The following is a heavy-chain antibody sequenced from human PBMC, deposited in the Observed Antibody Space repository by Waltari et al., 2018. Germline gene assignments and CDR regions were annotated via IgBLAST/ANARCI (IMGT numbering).Heavy chain of an antibody. J-gene: IGHJ4*02. CDR3: ARDDADSSNFGGF. CDR2: IYPYSGNT. D-gene: IGHD6-13*01. Sequence: QLVQTGAEAKKPGASGKVSCNAPVYISSTHGITWVRTAPGQGLAWMGWIYPYSGNTKYEQSLQGRVTLTTDTSTTTAYMEIRSLRSDDTAIYYCARDDADSSNFGGFCGQGTLVTVSS. V-gene: IGHV1-18*01. CDR1: VYISSTHG.